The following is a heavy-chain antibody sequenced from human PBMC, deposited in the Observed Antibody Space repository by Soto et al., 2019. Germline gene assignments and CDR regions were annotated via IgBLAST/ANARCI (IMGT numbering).Heavy chain of an antibody. Sequence: DVQLLESGGGLVQPGGSLRLSCTASGFSFSGYAMSWVRQAPGKGLEWVSSIVASGGSTYYSDSVKGRFTIASDNSKDTVYLQMTSLRVEDTALYYCAKDYEMAVAGFDYWGQGTLVTVSS. CDR3: AKDYEMAVAGFDY. V-gene: IGHV3-23*01. CDR2: IVASGGST. J-gene: IGHJ4*02. D-gene: IGHD6-19*01. CDR1: GFSFSGYA.